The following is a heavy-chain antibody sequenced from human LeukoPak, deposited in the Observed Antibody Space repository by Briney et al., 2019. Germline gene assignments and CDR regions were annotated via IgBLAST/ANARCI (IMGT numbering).Heavy chain of an antibody. Sequence: KSSETLSLTCAVSGYSISSGNYWGWIRQPPGKGLEWIGTIYHSGSTYYNPSLKSRVTISVDTSKNQFSLKLSSVTAADTAVYHCARDPNQYNWFDPWGQGTLVTVSS. CDR1: GYSISSGNY. CDR3: ARDPNQYNWFDP. D-gene: IGHD1-14*01. J-gene: IGHJ5*02. CDR2: IYHSGST. V-gene: IGHV4-38-2*02.